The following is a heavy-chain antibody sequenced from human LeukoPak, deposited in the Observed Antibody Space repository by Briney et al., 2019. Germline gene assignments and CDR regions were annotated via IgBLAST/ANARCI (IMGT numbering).Heavy chain of an antibody. CDR2: ISSNGGST. CDR1: GFTFSSYA. Sequence: PGGSLRLSCAASGFTFSSYAMHWVRQAPGKGLEYVSAISSNGGSTYYANSVKGRFTISRDNSKNTLYLQMGSLRAEDMAVYYCARAAMVTGPNWFDPWGQGTLDTVSS. J-gene: IGHJ5*02. D-gene: IGHD5-18*01. V-gene: IGHV3-64*01. CDR3: ARAAMVTGPNWFDP.